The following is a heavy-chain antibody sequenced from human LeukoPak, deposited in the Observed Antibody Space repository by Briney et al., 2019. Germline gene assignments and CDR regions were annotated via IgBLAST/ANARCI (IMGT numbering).Heavy chain of an antibody. V-gene: IGHV5-51*01. CDR3: ARQYGRPFDY. D-gene: IGHD4-17*01. CDR1: GYSFSNYW. Sequence: GESLKISFKGSGYSFSNYWIGWVRQMPGKGLDSMWIIYPGDSDTRYSPSFQGQLTISVDESINTAYLQWSSLEASDTAMYYCARQYGRPFDYWGQGTLVTVSS. J-gene: IGHJ4*02. CDR2: IYPGDSDT.